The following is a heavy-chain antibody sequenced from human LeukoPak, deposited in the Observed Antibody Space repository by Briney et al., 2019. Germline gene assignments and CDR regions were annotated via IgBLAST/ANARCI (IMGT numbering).Heavy chain of an antibody. CDR3: AKAQDTAMALDY. Sequence: GGSLRLSCAASGFTFSSYGMHWVRQAPGKGLEWVAVIWYDGSNKYYADSVKGRFTISRDNSKNTLYLQMNGLRAEDTAVYYCAKAQDTAMALDYWGQGTLVTVSS. D-gene: IGHD5-18*01. CDR1: GFTFSSYG. V-gene: IGHV3-33*06. CDR2: IWYDGSNK. J-gene: IGHJ4*02.